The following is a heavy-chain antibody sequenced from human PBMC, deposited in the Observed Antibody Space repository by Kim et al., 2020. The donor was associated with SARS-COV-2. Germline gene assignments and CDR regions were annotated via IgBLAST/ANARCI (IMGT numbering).Heavy chain of an antibody. D-gene: IGHD6-6*01. CDR2: IIPIFGTA. V-gene: IGHV1-69*13. CDR3: ARDREYSSSFDGMDV. CDR1: GGTFSSYA. Sequence: SVKVSCKASGGTFSSYAISWVRQAPGQGLEWMGGIIPIFGTANYAQKFQGRVTITADESTSTAYMELSSLRSEDTAVYYCARDREYSSSFDGMDVWGQGTTVTVSS. J-gene: IGHJ6*02.